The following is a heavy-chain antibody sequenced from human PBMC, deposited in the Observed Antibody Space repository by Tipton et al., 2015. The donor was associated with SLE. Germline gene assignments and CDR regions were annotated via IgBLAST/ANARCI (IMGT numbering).Heavy chain of an antibody. V-gene: IGHV4-39*07. CDR1: GDSISSSSYY. D-gene: IGHD2/OR15-2a*01. CDR3: ARFSPPDL. Sequence: TLSLTCIVSGDSISSSSYYWGWIRQPPGKGLEWVGTVYYTGNTFYNPSLKSRATISLDTSKRQFSLRLTSVTAADTAVYYCARFSPPDLWGRGTLVTVSS. CDR2: VYYTGNT. J-gene: IGHJ2*01.